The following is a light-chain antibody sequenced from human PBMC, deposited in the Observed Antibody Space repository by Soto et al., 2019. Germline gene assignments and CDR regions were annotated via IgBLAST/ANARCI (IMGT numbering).Light chain of an antibody. CDR2: GAS. Sequence: IVLTPSPATLSLSPGERATLSCRASQSVSSTYLAWYQQRPGQAPRLLIYGASSRATGIPDRFSGSGSGTDFTLTISRLEPEDFAVYYCHQYSSSTKTFGQGTKVDIK. V-gene: IGKV3-20*01. CDR3: HQYSSSTKT. CDR1: QSVSSTY. J-gene: IGKJ1*01.